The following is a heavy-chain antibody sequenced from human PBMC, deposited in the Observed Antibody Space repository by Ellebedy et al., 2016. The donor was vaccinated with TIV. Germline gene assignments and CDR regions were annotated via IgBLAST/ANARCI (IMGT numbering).Heavy chain of an antibody. CDR3: SIGHYYYYIDV. J-gene: IGHJ6*03. V-gene: IGHV4-39*07. Sequence: SETLSLXXNVSGGSIDRTSNYWAWIRQPPGKTLEWIGSIYYSGNTYNDPSLKSRVTISVDTSKNQFSLNMSSVTAADTAVYYCSIGHYYYYIDVWGKGTTVTVSS. CDR2: IYYSGNT. CDR1: GGSIDRTSNY.